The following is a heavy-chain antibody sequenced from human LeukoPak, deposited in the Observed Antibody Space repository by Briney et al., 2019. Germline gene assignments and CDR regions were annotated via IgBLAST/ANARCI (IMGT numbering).Heavy chain of an antibody. CDR3: ARGSGSSAGFDF. CDR1: VGSISSSSYY. D-gene: IGHD3-10*01. V-gene: IGHV4-39*01. Sequence: PSETLSLTCTVSVGSISSSSYYWGWIRQPPGKGLEWIGSMYYTGSTYYNPSLKSRVTISVDTSKNQFSLKLTSVTAADTAVYYCARGSGSSAGFDFWGQGTLVTVSS. CDR2: MYYTGST. J-gene: IGHJ4*02.